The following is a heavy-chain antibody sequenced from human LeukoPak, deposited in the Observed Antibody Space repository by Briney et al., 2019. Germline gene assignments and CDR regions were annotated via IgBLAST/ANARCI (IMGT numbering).Heavy chain of an antibody. V-gene: IGHV1-18*01. CDR3: ARVSSHFSGWMAFDI. CDR2: ISAYNGNT. Sequence: GASVKVSCKASGYTFTSYGISWVRQAPGQGLEWMGWISAYNGNTNYAQKLQGRVTITADESTSTAYMELSSLRSEDTAVYYCARVSSHFSGWMAFDIWGQGTMVTVSS. CDR1: GYTFTSYG. D-gene: IGHD6-19*01. J-gene: IGHJ3*02.